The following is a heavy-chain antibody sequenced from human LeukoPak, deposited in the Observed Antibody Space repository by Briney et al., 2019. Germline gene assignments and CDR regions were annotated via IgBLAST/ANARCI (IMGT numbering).Heavy chain of an antibody. Sequence: TSETLSLTCAVSGYSMSNGYYWGWIRPPPGKGLEWIGSLYYSGSTYYNPSLKSRVTISVDTSKNQFSLKLSSVTAADTTVYYCARHYPPSHYFDYWGQGTLVTVSS. CDR3: ARHYPPSHYFDY. CDR2: LYYSGST. CDR1: GYSMSNGYY. D-gene: IGHD3-10*01. V-gene: IGHV4-38-2*01. J-gene: IGHJ4*02.